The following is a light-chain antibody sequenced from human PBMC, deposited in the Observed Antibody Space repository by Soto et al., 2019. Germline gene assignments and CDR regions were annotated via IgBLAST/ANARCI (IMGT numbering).Light chain of an antibody. J-gene: IGKJ1*01. CDR3: QQYNSYSRT. V-gene: IGKV1-5*03. CDR2: KAS. Sequence: DIQMPQSPSTVSLSLVARFTIPCRARQTISSWLAWYQQKPGKAPKLLIYKASTLKSGVPSRFSGSGSGTEFTLTITGLQPDDFGSYYCQQYNSYSRTFGQGTKV. CDR1: QTISSW.